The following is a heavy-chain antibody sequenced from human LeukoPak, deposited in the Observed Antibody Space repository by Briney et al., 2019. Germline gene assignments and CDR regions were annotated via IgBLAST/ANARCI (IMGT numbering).Heavy chain of an antibody. CDR2: IYSGGST. V-gene: IGHV3-53*01. J-gene: IGHJ5*02. CDR3: AIWFGEFSGS. D-gene: IGHD3-10*01. CDR1: GFTVISNF. Sequence: GGSLRLSCAASGFTVISNFMSWVRQAPGKGLEWVSVIYSGGSTYYADSVKGRFTISRDNSKNTLYLQMNSLRAEDTAVYYCAIWFGEFSGSWGQGTAVTVSS.